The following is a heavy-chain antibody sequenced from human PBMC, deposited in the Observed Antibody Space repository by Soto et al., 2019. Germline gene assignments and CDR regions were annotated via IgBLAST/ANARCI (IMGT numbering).Heavy chain of an antibody. D-gene: IGHD2-15*01. CDR3: AKDERAYCGGGSCHNWFDP. J-gene: IGHJ5*02. V-gene: IGHV3-30*18. Sequence: QVQLVESGGGVVQPRRSLRLSCAASGVTFSSYGMHWVRQAPGKGLEWVAVISYDGSNKYYADSVKGRFTISRDNSKNTLYLQMNSLRAEDTAVYYCAKDERAYCGGGSCHNWFDPWGRGTLVTVSS. CDR1: GVTFSSYG. CDR2: ISYDGSNK.